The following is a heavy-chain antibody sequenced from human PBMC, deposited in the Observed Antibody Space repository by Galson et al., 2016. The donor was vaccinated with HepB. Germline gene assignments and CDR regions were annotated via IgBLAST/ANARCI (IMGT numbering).Heavy chain of an antibody. J-gene: IGHJ5*02. CDR3: ARAETNWDGGGDHWFDP. V-gene: IGHV3-74*01. CDR2: INSDGSST. D-gene: IGHD7-27*01. Sequence: SLRLSCAASGFTLSSFWMHWVRQAPGKGLVWVSRINSDGSSTGYADSVKGRSTTSRDNAKNTLYLQMNSLRAEDTAVYYCARAETNWDGGGDHWFDPWGQGTLVTVSS. CDR1: GFTLSSFW.